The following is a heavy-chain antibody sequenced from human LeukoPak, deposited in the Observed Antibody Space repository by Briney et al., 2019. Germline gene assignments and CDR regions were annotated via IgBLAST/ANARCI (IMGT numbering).Heavy chain of an antibody. CDR3: ARDSDSGSYLYYYYYGMDV. Sequence: SETLSLTCTVSGGSISSYYWSWIRQPAGKGLEWIGRIYTSGSTNYNPSLKSRVTMSVDTSKNQFSLKLSSVTAADTAVYYCARDSDSGSYLYYYYYGMDVWGQGTTVTVSS. CDR1: GGSISSYY. D-gene: IGHD1-26*01. J-gene: IGHJ6*02. CDR2: IYTSGST. V-gene: IGHV4-4*07.